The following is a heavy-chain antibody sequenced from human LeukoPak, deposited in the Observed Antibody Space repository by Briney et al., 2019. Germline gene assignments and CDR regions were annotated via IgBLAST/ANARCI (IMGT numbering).Heavy chain of an antibody. CDR1: GYGLTSYW. V-gene: IGHV5-51*01. J-gene: IGHJ3*01. Sequence: GESLKISCKGSGYGLTSYWIGWVRQMPGKGPEWMGIIYPGDSETRYSPSFQGQVTMSADKSIITAYLHWSSLKASDTAMYYCVTHYDSGNDPQALDVWGQGTMVTVSS. CDR2: IYPGDSET. D-gene: IGHD3-10*01. CDR3: VTHYDSGNDPQALDV.